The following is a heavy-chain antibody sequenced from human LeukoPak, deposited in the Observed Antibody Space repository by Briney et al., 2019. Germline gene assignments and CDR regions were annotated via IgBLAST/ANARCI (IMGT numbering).Heavy chain of an antibody. Sequence: ASVKVSCKASGYTFTSYYMHWVRQAPGQGLEWMGLINPTGGSTGYAQKFQGRVTMTTDTSTSTAYMELRSLRSDDTAVYYCARGGDGYNYGTFDYWGQGTLVTVSS. CDR3: ARGGDGYNYGTFDY. D-gene: IGHD5-24*01. CDR1: GYTFTSYY. J-gene: IGHJ4*02. CDR2: INPTGGST. V-gene: IGHV1-46*01.